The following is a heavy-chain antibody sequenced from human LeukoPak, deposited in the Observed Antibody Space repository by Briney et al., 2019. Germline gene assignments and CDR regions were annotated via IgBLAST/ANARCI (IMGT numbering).Heavy chain of an antibody. Sequence: PGGSLRLSCAASGFTFSSYAMSWVRQAPGKGLEWVSAISGSGGSTYYADSVKGRFTISRDNSKNTLYLQMNSLRAEDTAVYYCARDKRVGSSSGFDYWGQGTLVTVSS. V-gene: IGHV3-23*01. CDR3: ARDKRVGSSSGFDY. CDR2: ISGSGGST. CDR1: GFTFSSYA. D-gene: IGHD6-6*01. J-gene: IGHJ4*02.